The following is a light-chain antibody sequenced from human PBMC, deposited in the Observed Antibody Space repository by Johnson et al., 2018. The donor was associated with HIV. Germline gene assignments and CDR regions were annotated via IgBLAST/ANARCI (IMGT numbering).Light chain of an antibody. Sequence: QSVLTQPPSVSAAPGQTVNISCSGNVSNIESYFVSWYQQLPGAAPTLLIYEDNKRPSGIPDLFSGSKSGATATLGITGLQTGDEADYYCGVWDASLSPHYVFGTGTTITVL. J-gene: IGLJ1*01. CDR2: EDN. CDR1: VSNIESYF. CDR3: GVWDASLSPHYV. V-gene: IGLV1-51*02.